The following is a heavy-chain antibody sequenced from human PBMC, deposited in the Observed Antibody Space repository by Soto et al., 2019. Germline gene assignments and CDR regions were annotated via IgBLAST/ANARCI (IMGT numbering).Heavy chain of an antibody. J-gene: IGHJ4*02. Sequence: EVQLLESVGGLVQPGGSLRLSCAASGFTFNNYAMTWFRQAPGKWLEWVSAISGGGDTTSYADSVKGRFTVSRDGSKNTLYLQMSSLRAEDTALYYCAKGRGGSGSLTPRVDFWGQGTLVTVSS. D-gene: IGHD3-10*01. CDR2: ISGGGDTT. V-gene: IGHV3-23*01. CDR3: AKGRGGSGSLTPRVDF. CDR1: GFTFNNYA.